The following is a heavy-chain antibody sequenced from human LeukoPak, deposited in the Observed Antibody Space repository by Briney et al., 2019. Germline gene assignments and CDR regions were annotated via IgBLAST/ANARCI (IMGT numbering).Heavy chain of an antibody. D-gene: IGHD2-15*01. V-gene: IGHV3-74*01. Sequence: GGSLRLSCAASEFTFSSYWMHWVRQAPGEGLVWVSRISGDGSSTSYAASVKGRFTISSDNGKNTLYLKMNSRRAEDTAVYYCTRRVDATRWYDPWGQGTLVTVSS. J-gene: IGHJ5*02. CDR1: EFTFSSYW. CDR2: ISGDGSST. CDR3: TRRVDATRWYDP.